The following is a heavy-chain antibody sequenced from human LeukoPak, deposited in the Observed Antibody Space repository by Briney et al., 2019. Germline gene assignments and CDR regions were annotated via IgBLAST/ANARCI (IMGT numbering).Heavy chain of an antibody. J-gene: IGHJ4*02. CDR1: GGSISSSFYY. CDR3: ARPSGFTGYYYFDY. V-gene: IGHV4-39*01. D-gene: IGHD3-9*01. CDR2: IYYDNRST. Sequence: SETLSLTCRVSGGSISSSFYYWGWIPQPPGQGLEWFGTIYYDNRSTDYNPSLKSRVTISVDTSMNQFSLKLSSVTAADTAMYYCARPSGFTGYYYFDYWGQGTLVTVSS.